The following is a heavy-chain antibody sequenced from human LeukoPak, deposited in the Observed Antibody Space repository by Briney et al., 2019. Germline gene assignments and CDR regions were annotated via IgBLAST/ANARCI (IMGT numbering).Heavy chain of an antibody. CDR2: INHSGST. CDR3: ATSERDYFDY. Sequence: SETLSLTCAVYGGSFSGYYWSWIRQPPGKGLEWIGEINHSGSTNYNQPLNSRVTISVDTPKDQFSLKLSSVTAADTAVYYCATSERDYFDYWGQGTLVTVSS. CDR1: GGSFSGYY. J-gene: IGHJ4*02. V-gene: IGHV4-34*01.